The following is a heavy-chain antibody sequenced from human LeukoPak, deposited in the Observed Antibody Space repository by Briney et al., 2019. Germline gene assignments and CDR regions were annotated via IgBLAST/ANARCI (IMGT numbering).Heavy chain of an antibody. Sequence: GASVKVSCKASGYTFTSYYMHWVRQAPGQGLEWMGIINPSGGSTSYAQKFQGRVAMTRDTSTSTVYMELSSLRSEDTAVHYCAVNRIVGATYYFDYWGQGTLVTVSS. CDR1: GYTFTSYY. CDR3: AVNRIVGATYYFDY. D-gene: IGHD1-26*01. J-gene: IGHJ4*02. CDR2: INPSGGST. V-gene: IGHV1-46*01.